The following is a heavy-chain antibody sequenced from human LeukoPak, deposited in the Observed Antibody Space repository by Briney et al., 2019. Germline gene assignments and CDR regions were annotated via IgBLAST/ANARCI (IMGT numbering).Heavy chain of an antibody. D-gene: IGHD3-22*01. CDR1: GGTFSNYL. V-gene: IGHV1-69*05. Sequence: SVKVSCKASGGTFSNYLISWVRQAPGQGLEWMGRIIPFFGTPDYAQKFQGRITITTDESTNTAYMELSSLRSEDTAVYYCARDGVHYYDSSGCYLVWGKGTTVTVSS. CDR2: IIPFFGTP. J-gene: IGHJ6*04. CDR3: ARDGVHYYDSSGCYLV.